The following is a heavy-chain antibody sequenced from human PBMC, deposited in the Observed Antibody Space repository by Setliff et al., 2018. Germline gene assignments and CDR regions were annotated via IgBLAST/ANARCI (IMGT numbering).Heavy chain of an antibody. CDR1: GYSFSTYA. CDR2: INGGNGNT. Sequence: VKVSCKASGYSFSTYAMHWVRQAPGQRLEWMGWINGGNGNTKYSQKFQGRIIITRDTSASTAYMEMSSLRSEDTAVYYCARDREYCSRTSCYIDYWGQGALVTVSS. J-gene: IGHJ4*02. V-gene: IGHV1-3*01. CDR3: ARDREYCSRTSCYIDY. D-gene: IGHD2-2*02.